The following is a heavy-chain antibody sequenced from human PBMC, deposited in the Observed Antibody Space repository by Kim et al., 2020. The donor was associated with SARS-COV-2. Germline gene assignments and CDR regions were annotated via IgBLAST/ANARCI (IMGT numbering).Heavy chain of an antibody. CDR2: IIPILGIA. Sequence: SVKVSCKASGGTFSSYAISWVRQAPGQGLEWMGRIIPILGIANYAQKFQGRVTITADKSTSTAYMELSSLRSEDTAVYYCARVSSSWSSLDYWRQGTLVTVSS. D-gene: IGHD6-13*01. CDR3: ARVSSSWSSLDY. CDR1: GGTFSSYA. V-gene: IGHV1-69*04. J-gene: IGHJ4*02.